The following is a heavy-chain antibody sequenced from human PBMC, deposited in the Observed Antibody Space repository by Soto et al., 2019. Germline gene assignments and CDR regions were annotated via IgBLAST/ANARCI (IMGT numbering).Heavy chain of an antibody. Sequence: KTSETLSLTCAVYGGSFSGYYWSWIRQPPGKGLEWIGEINHSGSTNYNPSLKSRVTISVDTSKNQFSLKLSSVTAADTAVYYCARLRGSIENPDYYYYGMDVWGQGTTVTVSS. CDR3: ARLRGSIENPDYYYYGMDV. V-gene: IGHV4-34*01. CDR1: GGSFSGYY. D-gene: IGHD3-16*02. CDR2: INHSGST. J-gene: IGHJ6*02.